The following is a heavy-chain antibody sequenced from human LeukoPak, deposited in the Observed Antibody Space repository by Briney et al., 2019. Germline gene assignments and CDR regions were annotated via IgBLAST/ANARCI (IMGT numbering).Heavy chain of an antibody. J-gene: IGHJ4*02. V-gene: IGHV1-18*01. CDR2: ISAYNGNT. Sequence: ASVKVSCKASGYTFIIYAISWVRQAPGQGLEWMGWISAYNGNTDYAQKFQGRVTMTTDTSTSTAYMELRSLRSDDTAMYYCARVVGLNEWEPHYWGQGTLVTVSS. D-gene: IGHD1-26*01. CDR3: ARVVGLNEWEPHY. CDR1: GYTFIIYA.